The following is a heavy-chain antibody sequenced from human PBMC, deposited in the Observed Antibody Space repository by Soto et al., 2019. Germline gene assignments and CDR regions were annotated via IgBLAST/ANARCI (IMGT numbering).Heavy chain of an antibody. V-gene: IGHV3-21*01. CDR2: ISKSDYT. CDR3: AREDSIIIPAVSDF. CDR1: GFTFNNYG. J-gene: IGHJ4*02. D-gene: IGHD2-2*01. Sequence: GGSLRLSCTVSGFTFNNYGINWVRQAPGQGLEWVSSISKSDYTYYSDSVKGRFTISRDNAKNSVSLQMNTLRVEDTAVYYCAREDSIIIPAVSDFWGQGTLVTVSS.